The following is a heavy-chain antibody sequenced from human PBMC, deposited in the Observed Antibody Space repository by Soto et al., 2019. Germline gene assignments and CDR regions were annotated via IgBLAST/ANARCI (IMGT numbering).Heavy chain of an antibody. CDR2: IYYSGTT. Sequence: SETLSLTCTVSGGSISSGGYYWSWIRQHPGKGLEWIGYIYYSGTTNYNPSLQSRVTMSVDTSKNQFSLSLSSVTAADTAVYYCTRHEPGGFFQYWGQGTLVTVSS. D-gene: IGHD3-3*01. CDR3: TRHEPGGFFQY. CDR1: GGSISSGGYY. J-gene: IGHJ4*02. V-gene: IGHV4-31*03.